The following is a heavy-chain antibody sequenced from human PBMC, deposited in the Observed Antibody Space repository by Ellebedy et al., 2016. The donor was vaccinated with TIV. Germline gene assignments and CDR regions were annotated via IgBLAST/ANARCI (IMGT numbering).Heavy chain of an antibody. V-gene: IGHV3-30*03. J-gene: IGHJ4*02. CDR1: RFTFSDYG. CDR2: ISNDGRSK. Sequence: GESLKISCVTSRFTFSDYGMHWVRQAPGKGLEWVANISNDGRSKKHGDSVRGRFTISRDNSKSTLYLQMDSLRDDDTAVYYCAPGGTTKVKKGFGYWGQGTLVTVSS. D-gene: IGHD3-16*01. CDR3: APGGTTKVKKGFGY.